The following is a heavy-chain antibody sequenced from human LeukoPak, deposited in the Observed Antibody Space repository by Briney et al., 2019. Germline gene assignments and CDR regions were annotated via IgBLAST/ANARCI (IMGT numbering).Heavy chain of an antibody. CDR1: GYTFTGYY. V-gene: IGHV1-2*06. J-gene: IGHJ4*02. Sequence: ASVKVSCKASGYTFTGYYMHWVRQAPGQGLEWMGRINPNSGGTNYAQKFQGRVTMTRDTSISTAYMELSRLRSDDTAVYYCARDLVYHDSSGYYDYWGQGTLVTVSS. D-gene: IGHD3-22*01. CDR3: ARDLVYHDSSGYYDY. CDR2: INPNSGGT.